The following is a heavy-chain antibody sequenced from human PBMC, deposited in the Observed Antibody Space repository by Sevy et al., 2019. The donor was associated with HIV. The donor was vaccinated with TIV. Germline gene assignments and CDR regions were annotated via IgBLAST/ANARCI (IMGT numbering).Heavy chain of an antibody. CDR1: GFTFSSYS. Sequence: GGSLRLSCAASGFTFSSYSMNWVRQAPGKGLEWVSYISSSSSTIYYADSVKGRFTISRDNAKNSLYLQMNSLRDEDPAVYYCARPGGGSGSYTSYYYYGMDVWGQGTTVTVSS. V-gene: IGHV3-48*02. CDR2: ISSSSSTI. J-gene: IGHJ6*02. CDR3: ARPGGGSGSYTSYYYYGMDV. D-gene: IGHD3-10*01.